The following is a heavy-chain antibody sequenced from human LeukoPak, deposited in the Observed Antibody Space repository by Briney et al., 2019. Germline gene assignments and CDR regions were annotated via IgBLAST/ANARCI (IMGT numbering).Heavy chain of an antibody. CDR1: GGSFSGYY. Sequence: SETLSLTCAVYGGSFSGYYWSWIRQPPGKGLEWIGEINHSESTNYNPSLKSRVTISVDTSKNQFSLKLSSVTAADTAVYYCARGRTNAGYGSGWYVKKNYYYGMDVWGQGTTVTVSS. CDR3: ARGRTNAGYGSGWYVKKNYYYGMDV. V-gene: IGHV4-34*01. CDR2: INHSEST. D-gene: IGHD6-19*01. J-gene: IGHJ6*02.